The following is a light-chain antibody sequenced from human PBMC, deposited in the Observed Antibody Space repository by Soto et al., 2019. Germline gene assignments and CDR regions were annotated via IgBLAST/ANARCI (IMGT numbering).Light chain of an antibody. Sequence: LVLIQSPATLSVTPGDSATLXXRASQNISNYLIWYQQKPGQAPXLLIYDASNRATCIPARFSGSVSVTDFTLAISSLEPEDFAVYYCQHYHELPLTFGGGTRWRS. CDR2: DAS. CDR3: QHYHELPLT. V-gene: IGKV3-11*01. J-gene: IGKJ4*01. CDR1: QNISNY.